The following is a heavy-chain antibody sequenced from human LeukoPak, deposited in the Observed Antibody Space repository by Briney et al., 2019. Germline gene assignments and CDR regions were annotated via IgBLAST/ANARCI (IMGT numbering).Heavy chain of an antibody. Sequence: SETLSLTCTVSGGSISSSSYYWGWIRQPPGKGLEWIGSIYYSGSTYYNPSLKSRVTISVDTSKNQFSLKLSSVTAADTAVYYCARDGRYYDFWSGYYTGNWFDPWGQGTLVTVSS. CDR1: GGSISSSSYY. CDR3: ARDGRYYDFWSGYYTGNWFDP. V-gene: IGHV4-39*07. CDR2: IYYSGST. D-gene: IGHD3-3*01. J-gene: IGHJ5*02.